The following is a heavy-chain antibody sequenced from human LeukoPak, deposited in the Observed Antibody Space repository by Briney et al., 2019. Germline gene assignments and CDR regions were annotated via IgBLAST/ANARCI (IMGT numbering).Heavy chain of an antibody. D-gene: IGHD6-13*01. CDR3: ARAVIWYSSSWTLDY. J-gene: IGHJ4*02. CDR2: ISGSGGTT. Sequence: GGSLRLSCAASGFTFSSYPMSWVRKAPGKGLEWVSPISGSGGTTYYADSVKGRFTISRDNAKNSLYLQMNSLRAEDTAVYYCARAVIWYSSSWTLDYWGQGTLVTVSS. CDR1: GFTFSSYP. V-gene: IGHV3-23*01.